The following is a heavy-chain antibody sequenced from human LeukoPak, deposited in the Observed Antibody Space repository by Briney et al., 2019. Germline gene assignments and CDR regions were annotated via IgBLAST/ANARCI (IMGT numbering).Heavy chain of an antibody. D-gene: IGHD6-19*01. V-gene: IGHV3-23*01. CDR2: ISNNGGYT. J-gene: IGHJ2*01. CDR3: AKSMTLQWRGFFDL. CDR1: GFTFSSSA. Sequence: AGGSLRLSCAASGFTFSSSAMSWVRQAPGKGLEWVSAISNNGGYTYYADSVQGRFTISRDNSKSTLCLQMNSLRAEDTAVYYCAKSMTLQWRGFFDLWGRGTHVTVSS.